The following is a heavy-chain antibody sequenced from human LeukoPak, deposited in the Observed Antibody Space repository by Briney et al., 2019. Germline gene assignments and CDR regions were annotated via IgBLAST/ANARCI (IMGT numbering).Heavy chain of an antibody. D-gene: IGHD3-10*01. CDR3: ARDWSSGQGDYFDY. J-gene: IGHJ4*02. Sequence: SETLSLTCAVSGGSISSGGYSWSWIRQHPGKGLEWIGYIYYSGSTYYNPSLKSRVTISVDTSKNQFSLKLSSVTAADTAVYYCARDWSSGQGDYFDYWGQGTLVTVSS. CDR1: GGSISSGGYS. CDR2: IYYSGST. V-gene: IGHV4-31*11.